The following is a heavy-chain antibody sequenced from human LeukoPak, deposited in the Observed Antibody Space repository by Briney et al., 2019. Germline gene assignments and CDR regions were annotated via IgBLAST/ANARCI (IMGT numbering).Heavy chain of an antibody. CDR1: GFTFDDYA. CDR3: AKAGAAAGTAIDY. Sequence: GGSLRLSCAASGFTFDDYAMPWVRQAPGKGVEWVSLISWDGGSTYYADSVKGRFTISRDNSKNSLYLQMNSLRAEDTALYYCAKAGAAAGTAIDYWGQGTLVTVSS. CDR2: ISWDGGST. V-gene: IGHV3-43D*03. D-gene: IGHD6-13*01. J-gene: IGHJ4*02.